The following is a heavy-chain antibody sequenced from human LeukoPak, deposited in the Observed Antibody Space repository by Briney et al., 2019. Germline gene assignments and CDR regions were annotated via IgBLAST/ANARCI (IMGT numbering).Heavy chain of an antibody. D-gene: IGHD3-10*01. Sequence: GGSLRLSCAASGFTFSSYWMSWVRQAPGKGLEWVANIKQDGSEKYYVDSVKGRFTFSRDNAKNSLYLQMNSLRAEDTAVYYCASWGPYYYGSGSYYKSYYFDYWGQGTLVTVSS. V-gene: IGHV3-7*01. CDR2: IKQDGSEK. J-gene: IGHJ4*02. CDR3: ASWGPYYYGSGSYYKSYYFDY. CDR1: GFTFSSYW.